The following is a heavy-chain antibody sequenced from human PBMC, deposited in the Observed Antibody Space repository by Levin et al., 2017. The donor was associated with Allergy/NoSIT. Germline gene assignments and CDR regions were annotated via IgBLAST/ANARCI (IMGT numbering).Heavy chain of an antibody. D-gene: IGHD5-18*01. CDR3: ARRGYSDGYAYFDY. Sequence: GGSLRLSCAASGFTVSSDFTTWVRQAPGKGLEWVSIIYSGGTTYYADSVKGRFTISRDSSKNTLYLQMNSLRAEDTAVYYCARRGYSDGYAYFDYWGQGTLVTVSS. CDR2: IYSGGTT. J-gene: IGHJ4*02. V-gene: IGHV3-53*01. CDR1: GFTVSSDF.